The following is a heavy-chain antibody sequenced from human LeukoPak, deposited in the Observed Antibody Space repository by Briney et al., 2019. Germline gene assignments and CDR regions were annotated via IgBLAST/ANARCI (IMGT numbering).Heavy chain of an antibody. CDR2: INPNSGGT. Sequence: ASVKVSCKASGYTFTGYYMHWVRQAPGQGLEWMGWINPNSGGTNYAQKFQGRVTMIRDTFISTAYMELSRLRSDDTAVYYCARGFRDFWSGYYTSDAFDIWGQGTMVTVSS. J-gene: IGHJ3*02. CDR3: ARGFRDFWSGYYTSDAFDI. V-gene: IGHV1-2*02. CDR1: GYTFTGYY. D-gene: IGHD3-3*01.